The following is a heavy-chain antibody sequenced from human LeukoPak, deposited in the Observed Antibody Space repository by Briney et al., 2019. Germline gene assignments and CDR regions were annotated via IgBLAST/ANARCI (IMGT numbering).Heavy chain of an antibody. CDR3: ARLGVATIIPDY. D-gene: IGHD5-12*01. CDR2: IYPGDSDT. CDR1: GYSFTSYG. J-gene: IGHJ4*02. Sequence: GESLKSSCKGSGYSFTSYGIGWVRQMPGKGLEWMGIIYPGDSDTRYSPSFQGQVTISAAKSIRTAYLQWSSLKASDTAMYYCARLGVATIIPDYWGQGTLVTVSS. V-gene: IGHV5-51*01.